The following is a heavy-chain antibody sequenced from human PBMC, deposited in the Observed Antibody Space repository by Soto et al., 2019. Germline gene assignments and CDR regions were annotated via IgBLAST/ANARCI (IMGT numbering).Heavy chain of an antibody. CDR1: GAAISSSTHY. Sequence: SVTLSRACSVSGAAISSSTHYWGCICQPPGKGLEWIGSIYYHGNTYYNPSLKSRVTISVDTSRSQFSLKLLSVTAADTATYYCVRDHSGYFFDYWGQGALVTVS. J-gene: IGHJ4*02. CDR2: IYYHGNT. CDR3: VRDHSGYFFDY. V-gene: IGHV4-39*02.